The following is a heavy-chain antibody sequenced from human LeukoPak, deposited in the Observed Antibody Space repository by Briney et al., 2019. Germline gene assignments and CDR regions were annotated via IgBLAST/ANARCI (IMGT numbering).Heavy chain of an antibody. V-gene: IGHV3-21*01. D-gene: IGHD3-3*01. J-gene: IGHJ4*02. CDR3: ARDLIDFWSGYYYYFDY. CDR2: ISSSSSYI. Sequence: GGPLRLSCAASGFTFSSYGMNWVRQAPGKGLEWVSSISSSSSYIYYADSVKGRFTISRDNAKNSLYLQMNSLRAEDTAVYYCARDLIDFWSGYYYYFDYWGQGTLVTVSS. CDR1: GFTFSSYG.